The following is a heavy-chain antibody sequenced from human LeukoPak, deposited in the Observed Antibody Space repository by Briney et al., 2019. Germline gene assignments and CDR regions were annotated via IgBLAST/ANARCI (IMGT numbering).Heavy chain of an antibody. CDR3: ARGGRYCSGGSCYASAFDI. Sequence: VGSLRLSCAASGFTFDDYGMSWVRQAPGKGLEWVSGINWNGGSTGYADSVKGRFTISRDNAKNSLYLQMNSLRAEDTALYYCARGGRYCSGGSCYASAFDICGQGTMVTVSS. V-gene: IGHV3-20*04. J-gene: IGHJ3*02. CDR1: GFTFDDYG. D-gene: IGHD2-15*01. CDR2: INWNGGST.